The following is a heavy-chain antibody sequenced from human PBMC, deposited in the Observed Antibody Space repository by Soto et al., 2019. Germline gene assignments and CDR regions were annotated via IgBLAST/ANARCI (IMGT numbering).Heavy chain of an antibody. D-gene: IGHD3-10*01. J-gene: IGHJ4*02. CDR2: IDGSGATK. CDR1: GFTFNDFE. Sequence: EVQLLESGGGLVQPGGSLRLSCGVSGFTFNDFEMNWVRQAPGKGLEWLAYIDGSGATKKYADSVRGRFTISRDNANNSLFLQMSSLSAADTAMYYCARGFGRFNYWGQGTLVSVSP. CDR3: ARGFGRFNY. V-gene: IGHV3-48*03.